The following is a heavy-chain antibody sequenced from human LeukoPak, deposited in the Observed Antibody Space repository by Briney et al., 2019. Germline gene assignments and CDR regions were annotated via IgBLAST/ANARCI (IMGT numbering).Heavy chain of an antibody. V-gene: IGHV3-30*04. CDR1: GFTFSSYA. CDR2: ISYDGSNK. CDR3: ARDGESGQWLYYFDY. D-gene: IGHD6-19*01. Sequence: GGSLRLSCAASGFTFSSYATLWVRQAPGKGLEWVAVISYDGSNKYYADSVKGRFTISRDNSKNTLYLQMNSLRAEDTAVYYCARDGESGQWLYYFDYWGQGTLVTVSS. J-gene: IGHJ4*02.